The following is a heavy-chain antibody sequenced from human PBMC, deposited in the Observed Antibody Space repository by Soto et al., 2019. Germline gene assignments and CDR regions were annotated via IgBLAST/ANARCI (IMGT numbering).Heavy chain of an antibody. CDR2: IYAGDSET. CDR3: ARRQVWFGELLRAFDI. CDR1: GYTFTSYW. Sequence: EVQLVQSGAEVKEPGESLKISCKGSGYTFTSYWIGWVRQMPGKGLEWMGIIYAGDSETRYSPSFQGQVTIAADKSISTVYRQWSSLKASDTAMYYCARRQVWFGELLRAFDIWGQGTMVTVSS. D-gene: IGHD3-10*01. J-gene: IGHJ3*02. V-gene: IGHV5-51*03.